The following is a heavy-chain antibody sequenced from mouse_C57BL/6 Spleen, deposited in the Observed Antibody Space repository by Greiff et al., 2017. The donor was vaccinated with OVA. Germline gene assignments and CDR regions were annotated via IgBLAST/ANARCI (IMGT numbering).Heavy chain of an antibody. J-gene: IGHJ1*03. Sequence: QVQLQQPGAELVMPGASVKLSCKASGYTFTSYWMHWVKQRPGQGLEWIGEIDPSDSYTNYNQKFKGKSTLTVDKSSSTAYMQLSSLTSEDSAVYYCARGLDYYGSSYEPWYFDVWGTGTTVTVSS. D-gene: IGHD1-1*01. V-gene: IGHV1-69*01. CDR1: GYTFTSYW. CDR3: ARGLDYYGSSYEPWYFDV. CDR2: IDPSDSYT.